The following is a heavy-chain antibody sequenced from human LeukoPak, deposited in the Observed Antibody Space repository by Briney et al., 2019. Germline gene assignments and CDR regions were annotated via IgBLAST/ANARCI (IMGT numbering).Heavy chain of an antibody. CDR1: GFTFSDYW. J-gene: IGHJ4*02. CDR3: ARVFGVDRFDY. Sequence: PGGSLRLSCAASGFTFSDYWIHWVRQAPGKGLVWVSRINTDGSITNYADSVKGRFSISRDNAKNTLYLQMNSLRAEDTAVYYCARVFGVDRFDYWGQGTLVTVSS. V-gene: IGHV3-74*01. D-gene: IGHD3-16*01. CDR2: INTDGSIT.